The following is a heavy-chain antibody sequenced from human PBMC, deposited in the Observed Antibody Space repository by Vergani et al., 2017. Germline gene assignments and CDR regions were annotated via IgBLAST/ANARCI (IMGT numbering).Heavy chain of an antibody. CDR2: INPNSGGT. Sequence: QVQLVQSGAEVKKPGASVKVSCKASGYTFTGYYMHWVRQAPGQGLEWMGWINPNSGGTNYAQKFQGRVTMTRDTSISTAYMELSRLRSDDTAVYYCARAFWNDGYYYYYGMDVWGQGTTVTVSS. CDR1: GYTFTGYY. CDR3: ARAFWNDGYYYYYGMDV. D-gene: IGHD1-1*01. J-gene: IGHJ6*02. V-gene: IGHV1-2*02.